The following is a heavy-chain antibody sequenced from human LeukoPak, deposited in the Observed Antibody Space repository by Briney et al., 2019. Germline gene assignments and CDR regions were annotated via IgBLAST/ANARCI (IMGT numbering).Heavy chain of an antibody. V-gene: IGHV1-2*04. J-gene: IGHJ4*02. CDR1: GYTFTGYY. CDR2: INPNSGGT. D-gene: IGHD4-17*01. Sequence: ASVKASRKASGYTFTGYYMHWVRQAPGQGLEWMGWINPNSGGTNYAQKFQGWVTMTRDTSISTAYMELSRLRSDDTAVYYCARFDDYGTFGYWGQGTLVTVSS. CDR3: ARFDDYGTFGY.